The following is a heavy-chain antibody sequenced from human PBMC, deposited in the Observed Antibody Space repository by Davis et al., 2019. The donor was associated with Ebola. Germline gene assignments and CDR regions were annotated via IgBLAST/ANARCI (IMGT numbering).Heavy chain of an antibody. CDR1: GYSISSVYY. Sequence: SETLSLTCTVSGYSISSVYYWGWIRQPPGKGLEWIGSIYHNGNSYYNPSLKSRVTISVDTSKNQFSLKLSSVTAADTAVYYCARDLYLGSWNYYGMDVWGQGTTVTVSS. J-gene: IGHJ6*02. CDR2: IYHNGNS. V-gene: IGHV4-38-2*02. CDR3: ARDLYLGSWNYYGMDV. D-gene: IGHD2-2*02.